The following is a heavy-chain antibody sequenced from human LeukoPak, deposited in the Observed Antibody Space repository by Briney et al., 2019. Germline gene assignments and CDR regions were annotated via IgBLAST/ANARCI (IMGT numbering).Heavy chain of an antibody. CDR2: IYTSGST. CDR3: AREWDYYGSGSYVYFDY. J-gene: IGHJ4*02. V-gene: IGHV4-4*07. Sequence: SETLSLTCTVPGGSISSYYWSWIRQPAGKGLEWIGRIYTSGSTNYNPSLKSRVTMSVDTSKNQFSLKLSSVTAADTAVYYCAREWDYYGSGSYVYFDYWGQGTLVTVSS. CDR1: GGSISSYY. D-gene: IGHD3-10*01.